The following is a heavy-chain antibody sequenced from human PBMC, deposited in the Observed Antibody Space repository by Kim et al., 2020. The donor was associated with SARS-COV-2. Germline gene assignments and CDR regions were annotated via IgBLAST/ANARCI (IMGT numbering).Heavy chain of an antibody. D-gene: IGHD3-10*01. CDR2: INPNSGGT. CDR3: ARGTGGYYGSGSYYTDAFDI. J-gene: IGHJ3*02. Sequence: ASVKVSCKASGYTFTGYYMHWVRQAPGQGLEWMGWINPNSGGTNYAQKFQGRVTMTRDTSISTAYMELSRLRSDDTAVYYCARGTGGYYGSGSYYTDAFDIWGQGTMVTVSS. CDR1: GYTFTGYY. V-gene: IGHV1-2*02.